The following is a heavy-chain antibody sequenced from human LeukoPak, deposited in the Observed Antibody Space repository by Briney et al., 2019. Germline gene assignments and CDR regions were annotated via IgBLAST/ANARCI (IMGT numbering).Heavy chain of an antibody. CDR3: ARDPRGGYNNYFDY. Sequence: GGSLRLSCAASGFTFSRYWMNWVRQAPGKGLEWVANIKQDGSEKYYVESVKGRFIISRDNAHNSMDLQMNSLRVEDTAVYYCARDPRGGYNNYFDYWGQGTLVAVSS. CDR1: GFTFSRYW. D-gene: IGHD5-24*01. CDR2: IKQDGSEK. V-gene: IGHV3-7*01. J-gene: IGHJ4*02.